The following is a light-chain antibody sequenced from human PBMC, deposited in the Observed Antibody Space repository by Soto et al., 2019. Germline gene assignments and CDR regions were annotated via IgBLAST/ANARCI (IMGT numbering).Light chain of an antibody. J-gene: IGKJ1*01. CDR1: QSISDW. V-gene: IGKV1-5*03. CDR2: KAS. CDR3: QQYHIYWA. Sequence: DIPMTKYPSTLSASVGDRVTITCRASQSISDWLAWYQQKPGKAPKLLIYKASSLESGVPSRFSGSGSGTEFTLTISSLQPDDFATYYCQQYHIYWAFGQGTKV.